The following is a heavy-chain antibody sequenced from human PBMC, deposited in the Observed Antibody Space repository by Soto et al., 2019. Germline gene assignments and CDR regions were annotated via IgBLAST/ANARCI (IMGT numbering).Heavy chain of an antibody. D-gene: IGHD6-25*01. Sequence: EVQLVESGGGLVQPGGSLRLSCAASGFTFSSYSMNWVRQAPGKGLEWVSYISSSSSTIYYADSVKGRFTISRDNAKNSLYLRMNSLRAEDTAVYYCARDKGSGYVDEGYFDYWGQGTLVTVSS. CDR2: ISSSSSTI. CDR1: GFTFSSYS. CDR3: ARDKGSGYVDEGYFDY. J-gene: IGHJ4*02. V-gene: IGHV3-48*01.